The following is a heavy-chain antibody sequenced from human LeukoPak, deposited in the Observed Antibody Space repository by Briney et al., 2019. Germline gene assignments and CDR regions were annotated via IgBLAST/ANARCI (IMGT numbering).Heavy chain of an antibody. V-gene: IGHV1-46*01. D-gene: IGHD3-16*01. J-gene: IGHJ4*02. CDR2: INPSGGST. Sequence: ASVKVSCKASGYTFTSYYMHWVRQAPGQGLEWMGIINPSGGSTSYAQKFQGRVTMTTDTSTSTAYMELRSLRSDDTAVYYCARDHRQYYPDYWGQGTLVTVSS. CDR1: GYTFTSYY. CDR3: ARDHRQYYPDY.